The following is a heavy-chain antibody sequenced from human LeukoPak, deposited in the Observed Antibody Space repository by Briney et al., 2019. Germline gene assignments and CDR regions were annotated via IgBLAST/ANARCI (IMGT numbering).Heavy chain of an antibody. CDR1: AFIFSYYW. D-gene: IGHD6-19*01. J-gene: IGHJ5*02. CDR3: AREGGSGWYSGWFDP. CDR2: INQDGSEK. Sequence: GGSLRLSCAPSAFIFSYYWMSWVRQAPGKGLEWVANINQDGSEKRYVDSAKGRFTISRDNAENLLYLQMNNLRAEDTAVYYCAREGGSGWYSGWFDPWGQGTLVTVS. V-gene: IGHV3-7*03.